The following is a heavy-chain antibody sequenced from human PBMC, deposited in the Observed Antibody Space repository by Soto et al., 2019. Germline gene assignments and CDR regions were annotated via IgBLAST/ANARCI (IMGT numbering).Heavy chain of an antibody. D-gene: IGHD1-20*01. V-gene: IGHV3-53*01. J-gene: IGHJ4*02. CDR2: IYVSGTT. Sequence: GGSLRLSWAASGFSVSSNAMTRVRQAPGKGLEWVSLIYVSGTTSYADSVKGRFTISRDDSKNTLYLQMNTLRVEDTAVYYCARSYKWIGLFDYWGQGTLVTVSS. CDR3: ARSYKWIGLFDY. CDR1: GFSVSSNA.